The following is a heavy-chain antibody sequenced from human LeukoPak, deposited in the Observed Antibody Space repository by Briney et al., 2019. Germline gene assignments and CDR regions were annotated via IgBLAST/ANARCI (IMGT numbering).Heavy chain of an antibody. V-gene: IGHV4-34*01. CDR3: ANLVITFGGESDAFDI. Sequence: SETLSLTCAVYGGSFSGYYWSWIRQPPGKGLEWIGEINHSGSTNYNPSLKSRVTISVDTSKNQFSLKLSSVTAADTAVYYCANLVITFGGESDAFDIWGQGTMVTVSS. CDR2: INHSGST. CDR1: GGSFSGYY. J-gene: IGHJ3*02. D-gene: IGHD3-16*01.